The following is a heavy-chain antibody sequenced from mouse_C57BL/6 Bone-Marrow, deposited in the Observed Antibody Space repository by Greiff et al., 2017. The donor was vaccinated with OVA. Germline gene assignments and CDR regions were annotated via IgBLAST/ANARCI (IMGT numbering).Heavy chain of an antibody. CDR2: INPGSGGT. V-gene: IGHV1-54*01. CDR1: GYAFTNYL. Sequence: VKLQESGAELVRPGTSVKVSCKASGYAFTNYLIEWVKQRPGQGLEWIGVINPGSGGTNYNEKFKGKATLTADKSSSTAYMQLSSLTSEDSAVYFCARRGFNDGMDYWGQGTSVTVSS. CDR3: ARRGFNDGMDY. J-gene: IGHJ4*01. D-gene: IGHD2-3*01.